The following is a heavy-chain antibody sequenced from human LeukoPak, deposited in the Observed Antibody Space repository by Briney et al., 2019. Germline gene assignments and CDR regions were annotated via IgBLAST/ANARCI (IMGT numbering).Heavy chain of an antibody. D-gene: IGHD3-10*01. CDR3: ARDTRFGEFEY. V-gene: IGHV3-66*01. Sequence: PGGSLRLSCAASGFTVSSNYMSWVHQAPGKGLEWVSVIYSGGSTYYADSVKGRFTISRDNSKNTLYLQMNSLRAEDAAVYYCARDTRFGEFEYWGQGTLVTVSS. CDR2: IYSGGST. CDR1: GFTVSSNY. J-gene: IGHJ4*02.